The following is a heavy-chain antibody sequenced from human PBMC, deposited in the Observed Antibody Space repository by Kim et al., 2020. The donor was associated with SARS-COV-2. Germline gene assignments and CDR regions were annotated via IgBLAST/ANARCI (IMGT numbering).Heavy chain of an antibody. CDR2: IWYDGSNK. CDR1: GFTFSSYG. CDR3: ARGKISGAGLDY. D-gene: IGHD1-26*01. V-gene: IGHV3-33*01. Sequence: GGSLRLSCAASGFTFSSYGMHWVRQAPGKGLEWVAVIWYDGSNKYYADSVKGRFTISRDNSKNTLYLQMNSLRAEDTAVYYCARGKISGAGLDYWGQGTLVTVSS. J-gene: IGHJ4*02.